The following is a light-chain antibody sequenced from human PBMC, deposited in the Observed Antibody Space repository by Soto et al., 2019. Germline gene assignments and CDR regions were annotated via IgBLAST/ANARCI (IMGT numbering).Light chain of an antibody. V-gene: IGKV3-20*01. CDR3: QQYGTTPLT. CDR1: QSVITY. J-gene: IGKJ4*01. CDR2: GAS. Sequence: ESGLTQSPGTLSLSQGERATLSCRASQSVITYLAWYQQKPGQAPRLLIYGASSRATVIPDRFSGSGSVTDFTLTISSLQPEDVAVYYCQQYGTTPLTFGGGTKVEIK.